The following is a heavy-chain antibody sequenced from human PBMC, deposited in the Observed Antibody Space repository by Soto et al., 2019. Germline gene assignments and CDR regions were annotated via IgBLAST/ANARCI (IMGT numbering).Heavy chain of an antibody. Sequence: EVQLVESGGGLVHPGGSLRLSCAAPGFTFSNYWMHWVRQVPGKGLEWVSRINTDGSSTGYAASVKGRFTISRDNAKSTLYVQMNSLRAEDTAVYYCAKDLHYGASDFWGQGTLVTVSS. CDR1: GFTFSNYW. CDR2: INTDGSST. V-gene: IGHV3-74*01. CDR3: AKDLHYGASDF. J-gene: IGHJ4*02. D-gene: IGHD4-17*01.